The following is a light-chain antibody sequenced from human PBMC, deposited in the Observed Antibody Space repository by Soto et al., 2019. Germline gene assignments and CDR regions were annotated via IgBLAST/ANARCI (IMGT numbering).Light chain of an antibody. Sequence: EIVMTQSPGTLSVSPGERATLSCRASQSVSSSLAWYQQRPGQAPRLLIYGASTTATAVPARFSGSRSWTEFTLSNTGLQSEDFVVSYCQQYNNWTPYTFGQGTKLQIK. CDR2: GAS. CDR3: QQYNNWTPYT. J-gene: IGKJ2*01. V-gene: IGKV3-15*01. CDR1: QSVSSS.